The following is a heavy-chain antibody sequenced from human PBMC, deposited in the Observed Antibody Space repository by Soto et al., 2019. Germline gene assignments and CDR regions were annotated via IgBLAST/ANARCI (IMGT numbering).Heavy chain of an antibody. Sequence: QVQLVESGGGVVQPGRSLRLSCAASGFTFSSYAMHWVRQAPGKGLEWVAVISYDGSNKYYADSVNGRFTISRDNSKNTLDLQMNSLRAEDTAVYYCARAPLWGTAMVLWYFDLWGCGTLVTVSS. CDR2: ISYDGSNK. CDR1: GFTFSSYA. CDR3: ARAPLWGTAMVLWYFDL. V-gene: IGHV3-30-3*01. D-gene: IGHD5-18*01. J-gene: IGHJ2*01.